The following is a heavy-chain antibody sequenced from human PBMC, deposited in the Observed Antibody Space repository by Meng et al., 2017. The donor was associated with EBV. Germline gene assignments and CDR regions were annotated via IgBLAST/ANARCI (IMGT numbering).Heavy chain of an antibody. V-gene: IGHV2-5*02. Sequence: QIPLEESGPTLVNPTQTLTLTCTFSGFSLSTSGVGVGWIRQPPGKALEWLALIYWDDDKRYSPSLKSRLTITKDTSKNQVVLTMTNMDPVDTATYYCAHRRDEYSSSWYGWFDPWGQGTLVTVSS. J-gene: IGHJ5*02. D-gene: IGHD6-13*01. CDR2: IYWDDDK. CDR3: AHRRDEYSSSWYGWFDP. CDR1: GFSLSTSGVG.